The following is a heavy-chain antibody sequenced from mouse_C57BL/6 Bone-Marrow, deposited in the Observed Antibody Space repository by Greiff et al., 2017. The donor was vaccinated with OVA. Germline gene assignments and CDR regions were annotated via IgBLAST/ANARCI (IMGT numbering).Heavy chain of an antibody. V-gene: IGHV5-17*01. Sequence: EVKLQESGGGLVKPGGSLKLSCAASGFTFSDYGMHWVRQAPEKGLEWVAYISSGSSTIYYADTVKGRITINRDNATTPLSLQMTSLRSEDTAMYYCARPHYDYDGYFDFWGKGTTLTVSS. CDR1: GFTFSDYG. CDR2: ISSGSSTI. D-gene: IGHD2-4*01. CDR3: ARPHYDYDGYFDF. J-gene: IGHJ2*01.